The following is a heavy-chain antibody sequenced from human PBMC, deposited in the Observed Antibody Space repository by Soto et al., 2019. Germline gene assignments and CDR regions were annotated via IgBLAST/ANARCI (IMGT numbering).Heavy chain of an antibody. V-gene: IGHV1-3*01. CDR1: GYTFPSYA. Sequence: GASVKVSCKASGYTFPSYAMHWVRQAPGQRLEWMGWINAGNGNTKYSQKFQGRVTITRDTSASTAYMELSSLRSEDTAVYYCARDRHDYYDSSGYELFDYWGQGTLVTVSS. CDR2: INAGNGNT. D-gene: IGHD3-22*01. CDR3: ARDRHDYYDSSGYELFDY. J-gene: IGHJ4*02.